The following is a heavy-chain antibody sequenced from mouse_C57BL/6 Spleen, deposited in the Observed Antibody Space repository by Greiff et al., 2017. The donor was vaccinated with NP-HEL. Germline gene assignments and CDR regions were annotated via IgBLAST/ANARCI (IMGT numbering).Heavy chain of an antibody. CDR1: GYTFTSYW. CDR3: ARRHYGSSSFDY. V-gene: IGHV1-52*01. D-gene: IGHD1-1*01. CDR2: IDPSDSET. J-gene: IGHJ2*01. Sequence: VKLQQPGAELVRPGSSVKLSCKASGYTFTSYWMHWVKQRPIQGLEWIGNIDPSDSETHYNQKFKDKATLTVDKSSSTAYMQLSSLTSEDSAVYYCARRHYGSSSFDYWGQGTTLTVSS.